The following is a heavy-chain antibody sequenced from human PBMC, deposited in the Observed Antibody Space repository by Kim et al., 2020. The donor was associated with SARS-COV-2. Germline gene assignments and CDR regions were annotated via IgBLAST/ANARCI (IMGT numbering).Heavy chain of an antibody. V-gene: IGHV3-33*01. CDR2: IWYDGSNK. J-gene: IGHJ5*02. Sequence: GGSLRLSCAASGFTFSSYGMHWVRQAPGKGLEWVAVIWYDGSNKYYADSVKGRFTISRDNSKNTLYLQMNSLRAEDTAVYYCARDWGWELPPAWWFDPWGQGTLVTVSS. D-gene: IGHD1-26*01. CDR1: GFTFSSYG. CDR3: ARDWGWELPPAWWFDP.